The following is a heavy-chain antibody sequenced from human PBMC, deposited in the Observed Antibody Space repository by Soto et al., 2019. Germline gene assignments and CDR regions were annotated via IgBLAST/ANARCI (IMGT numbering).Heavy chain of an antibody. Sequence: PGGSLRLSCVASGFSFSSYVLHWVRQAPGKGLEWVAVISYDGSKKYYADSVKGRFTISRDNPKNTLFLQMNSLRAEDTAVYYCATLRDTVVVPAAVYALDMWGQGTMVTVSS. J-gene: IGHJ3*02. D-gene: IGHD2-15*01. CDR1: GFSFSSYV. V-gene: IGHV3-30-3*01. CDR3: ATLRDTVVVPAAVYALDM. CDR2: ISYDGSKK.